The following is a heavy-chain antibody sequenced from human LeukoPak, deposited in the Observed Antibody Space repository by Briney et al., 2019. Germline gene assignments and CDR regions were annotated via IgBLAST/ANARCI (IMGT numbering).Heavy chain of an antibody. CDR3: AKDDAWLRFGE. CDR2: ISSSSSYI. J-gene: IGHJ4*02. V-gene: IGHV3-21*04. D-gene: IGHD3-10*01. CDR1: GFTFSSYS. Sequence: GGSLRLSCAASGFTFSSYSMNWVRQAPGKGLEWVSSISSSSSYIYYADSVKGRFTISRDNAKNSLYLEVISLTAEDTAVYYCAKDDAWLRFGEWSQGTLVTVSS.